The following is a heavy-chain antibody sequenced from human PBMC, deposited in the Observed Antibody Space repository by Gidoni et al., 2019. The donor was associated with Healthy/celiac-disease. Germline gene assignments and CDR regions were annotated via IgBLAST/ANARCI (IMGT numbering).Heavy chain of an antibody. CDR1: GGTFSSYA. CDR3: AGSTVTIGVGAFDI. V-gene: IGHV1-69*06. Sequence: QVQLVQSGAEVKKPGSSVKVSCKASGGTFSSYAISGVRQAPGQGLEWMGGIIPIFGTANYAQKFQGRVTITADKSTSTAYMELSSLRSEDTAVYYCAGSTVTIGVGAFDIWGQGTMVTVSS. CDR2: IIPIFGTA. J-gene: IGHJ3*02. D-gene: IGHD4-17*01.